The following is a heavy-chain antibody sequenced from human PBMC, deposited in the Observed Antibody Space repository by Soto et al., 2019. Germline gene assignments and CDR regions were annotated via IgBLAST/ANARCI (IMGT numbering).Heavy chain of an antibody. CDR3: ARGPTYYYDSSGHLYNWFDP. V-gene: IGHV1-8*01. CDR1: GYTFTYYD. J-gene: IGHJ5*02. D-gene: IGHD3-22*01. Sequence: QVQLVQSGAEVKKPGASVKVSCKASGYTFTYYDINWVRQATGQGLEWMGWMNPSSGNTGYAQKFQGRVTMTRNTSISTAYMELSSLRSEDTAVYYCARGPTYYYDSSGHLYNWFDPWGQGTLVTVSS. CDR2: MNPSSGNT.